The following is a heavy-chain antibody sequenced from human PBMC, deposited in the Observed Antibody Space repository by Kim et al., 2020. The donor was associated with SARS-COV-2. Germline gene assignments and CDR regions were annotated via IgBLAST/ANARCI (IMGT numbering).Heavy chain of an antibody. CDR3: ARPRYSYGYRSPPDYGMDV. D-gene: IGHD5-18*01. CDR2: IKQDGSEK. V-gene: IGHV3-7*03. CDR1: GFTFSSYW. Sequence: GGSLRLSCAASGFTFSSYWMSWVRQAPGKGLEWVANIKQDGSEKYYVDSVKGRFTIPRDNAKNSLYLQMNSLRAEDTAVYYCARPRYSYGYRSPPDYGMDVWGQGTTVTVSS. J-gene: IGHJ6*02.